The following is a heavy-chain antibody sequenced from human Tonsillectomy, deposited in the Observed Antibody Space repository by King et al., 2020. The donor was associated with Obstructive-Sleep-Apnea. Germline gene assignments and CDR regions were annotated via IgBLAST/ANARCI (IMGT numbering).Heavy chain of an antibody. J-gene: IGHJ4*02. CDR3: ARDSPGHDYGDYGGFDY. D-gene: IGHD4-17*01. V-gene: IGHV4-59*01. CDR1: GVSISSYY. CDR2: VYYIGSS. Sequence: QLQESGPGLVKPSETLALTCTVSGVSISSYYWSWIRQPPGKGLEWIGYVYYIGSSNYNPSLKRRVTLAVDTSKNQFSLKLSSVTAADTAVYYCARDSPGHDYGDYGGFDYWGQGTLVTVSS.